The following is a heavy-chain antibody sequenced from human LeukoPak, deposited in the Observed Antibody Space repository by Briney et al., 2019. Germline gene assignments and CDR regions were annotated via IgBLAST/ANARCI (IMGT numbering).Heavy chain of an antibody. CDR2: ISGSGGST. CDR1: GFTFSSHG. J-gene: IGHJ4*02. V-gene: IGHV3-23*01. Sequence: GGSLRLSCAASGFTFSSHGMSWVRQAPGKGLEWVSAISGSGGSTYYADSVKGRFTISRDNSKNTLYLQMDSLRAEDTAVYYCAKVYCTNGVCFDFDYWGQGTLVTVSS. D-gene: IGHD2-8*01. CDR3: AKVYCTNGVCFDFDY.